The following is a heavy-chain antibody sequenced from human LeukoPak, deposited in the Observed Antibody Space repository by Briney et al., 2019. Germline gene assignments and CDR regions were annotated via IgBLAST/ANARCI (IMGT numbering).Heavy chain of an antibody. V-gene: IGHV3-43*01. D-gene: IGHD3-22*01. CDR1: GFTFDDYT. J-gene: IGHJ4*02. CDR3: AKDAANYYDSSGQAVYYFDY. CDR2: ISWDGGST. Sequence: PGGSLRLSCAASGFTFDDYTMHWVRQAPGKGLEWVSLISWDGGSTYYADSVKGRFTISRDNSKNSLYLQMNSLRTEDTALYYCAKDAANYYDSSGQAVYYFDYWGQGTLVTVSS.